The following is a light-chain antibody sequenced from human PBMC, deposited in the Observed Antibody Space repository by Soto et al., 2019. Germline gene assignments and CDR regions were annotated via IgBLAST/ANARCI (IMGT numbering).Light chain of an antibody. J-gene: IGLJ2*01. V-gene: IGLV2-8*01. CDR2: EVT. CDR1: SSDVGGYDY. CDR3: SSDAGISNVI. Sequence: QSALTQPPSASGSPGQSVTISCTGTSSDVGGYDYVSWYQQQSGKAPKLIIYEVTNRPSGVPDRFSGSKSGNTASLTVSGRQAEDEDYYYCSSDAGISNVIFGAGTKLTVL.